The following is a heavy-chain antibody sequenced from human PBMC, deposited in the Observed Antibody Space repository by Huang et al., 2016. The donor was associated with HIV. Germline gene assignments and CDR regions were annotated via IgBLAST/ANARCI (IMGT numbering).Heavy chain of an antibody. CDR3: ARHNGYSGGFAMD. CDR2: ISPYSGDT. Sequence: QVHLVQSGPEVKRPGASVKVSCKASGYSFTTYGISWVRQAPGHGLEWMGWISPYSGDTNYAQKVQDRVTMTTDISTSTVYRELRSLRSDDTAVYYCARHNGYSGGFAMDWGQGTLVTVSS. CDR1: GYSFTTYG. V-gene: IGHV1-18*04. D-gene: IGHD5-12*01. J-gene: IGHJ4*02.